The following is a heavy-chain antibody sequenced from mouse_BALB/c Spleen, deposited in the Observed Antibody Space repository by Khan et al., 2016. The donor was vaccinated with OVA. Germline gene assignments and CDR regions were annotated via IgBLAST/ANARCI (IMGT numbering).Heavy chain of an antibody. Sequence: EVELVESGGDLVKPGGSLKLSCAASGFTFSTYGMSWVRQTPDKRLEWVAGISSGGSYTYYPDSVKGRFTISRDNAKNTLHLQMSSLRSEDTAMYYCTRLAYYYNSEGFAYWGQGTLGTVSA. V-gene: IGHV5-6*01. D-gene: IGHD1-1*01. CDR3: TRLAYYYNSEGFAY. CDR2: ISSGGSYT. J-gene: IGHJ3*01. CDR1: GFTFSTYG.